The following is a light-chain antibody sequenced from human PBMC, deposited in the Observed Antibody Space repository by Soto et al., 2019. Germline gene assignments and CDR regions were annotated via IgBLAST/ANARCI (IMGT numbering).Light chain of an antibody. V-gene: IGLV2-14*03. J-gene: IGLJ1*01. Sequence: QSALTQPASVSGSLGQSITISCSGTSSDIGTYDFVSWYQHLPGKAPKLLIFGNNNRPSGVPDRFSGSKSGTSASLAITGLQAEDEGDYYCQSYDSTLSARYVFGTGTKLTVL. CDR1: SSDIGTYDF. CDR2: GNN. CDR3: QSYDSTLSARYV.